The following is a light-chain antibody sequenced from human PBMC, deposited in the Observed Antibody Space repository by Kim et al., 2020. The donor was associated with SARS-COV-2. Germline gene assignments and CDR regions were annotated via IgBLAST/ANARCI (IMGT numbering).Light chain of an antibody. J-gene: IGKJ2*01. CDR3: QQYNSYPYT. CDR1: QDIGNY. V-gene: IGKV1-16*02. Sequence: DIQMTQSPSSLSASVGDRVTITCRASQDIGNYFAWFQQKPGKVPKSLIYAASNLQSGVPSKFSGSGSGTDFTLTISSLQPEDFATYYCQQYNSYPYTFGQGTKLEIK. CDR2: AAS.